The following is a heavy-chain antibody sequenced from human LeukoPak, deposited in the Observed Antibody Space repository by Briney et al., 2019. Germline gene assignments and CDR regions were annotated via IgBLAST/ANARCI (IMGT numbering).Heavy chain of an antibody. V-gene: IGHV4-30-4*01. Sequence: PSQTLSLTCTVSGGSISSGDYYWSWIRQPPGKGLEWIGYIYYSGSTYYNPSLKSRVTISVDTSKNQFSLKLSSVTAADTDVYYCARAAYCGGDCYGGSLGYWGQGTLVTVSS. D-gene: IGHD2-21*02. CDR1: GGSISSGDYY. CDR2: IYYSGST. CDR3: ARAAYCGGDCYGGSLGY. J-gene: IGHJ4*02.